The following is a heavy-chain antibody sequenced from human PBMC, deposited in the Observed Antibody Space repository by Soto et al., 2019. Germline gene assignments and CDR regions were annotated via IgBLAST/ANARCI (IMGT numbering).Heavy chain of an antibody. CDR1: SGSISSGRYY. Sequence: QLQLQESGPGLVKPSETLSLTCTVSSGSISSGRYYWDWIRQPPGKGLEWIGNIYYSGSTHYNPSLASRVTVSVDTSKNQFSLKLSSVTAADTAVYYCARQTDSYYTFDAFDIWGQGTMVTVSS. J-gene: IGHJ3*02. V-gene: IGHV4-39*01. CDR3: ARQTDSYYTFDAFDI. D-gene: IGHD3-22*01. CDR2: IYYSGST.